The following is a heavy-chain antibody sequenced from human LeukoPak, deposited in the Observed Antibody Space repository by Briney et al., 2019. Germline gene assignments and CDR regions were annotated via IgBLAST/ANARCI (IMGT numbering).Heavy chain of an antibody. CDR2: ISSSSSYI. Sequence: GGSLRLSCAASGFTFSSYSMNWVRQAPGKGLEWVSSISSSSSYIYYADSVKGRFTISRDNAKNSLYLQMNSLRAEDTAVYYCARDSRLVIYYYGSGSFYFDYWGQGTLVTVSS. J-gene: IGHJ4*02. CDR1: GFTFSSYS. D-gene: IGHD3-10*01. CDR3: ARDSRLVIYYYGSGSFYFDY. V-gene: IGHV3-21*01.